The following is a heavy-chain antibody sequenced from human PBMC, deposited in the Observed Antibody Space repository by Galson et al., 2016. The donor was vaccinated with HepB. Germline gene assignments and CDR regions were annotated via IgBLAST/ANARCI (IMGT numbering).Heavy chain of an antibody. Sequence: SETLSLTCSVSGGSTSSRSYHWGWIRQSPGKGLEWIGTIFYSGTVYDNASLRSRVTISVDTSKNQVSLKPNSVTAADTAVYYCARVFVVGRNYYGLDVWGQGTTVTVSS. CDR2: IFYSGTV. V-gene: IGHV4-39*07. CDR3: ARVFVVGRNYYGLDV. CDR1: GGSTSSRSYH. D-gene: IGHD2-21*01. J-gene: IGHJ6*02.